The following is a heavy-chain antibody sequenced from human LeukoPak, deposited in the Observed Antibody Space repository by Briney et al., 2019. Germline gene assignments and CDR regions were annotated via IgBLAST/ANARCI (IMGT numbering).Heavy chain of an antibody. CDR3: ARVFPTEHYYYYYGMDV. J-gene: IGHJ6*02. Sequence: SVKVSCKASGGTFSSYAISWVRQAPGQGLEWMGGIIPIFGTANYAQKFQGRVTITADESTSTAYMELSSLRSEDTAVYYCARVFPTEHYYYYYGMDVWGQGTTVIVSS. CDR2: IIPIFGTA. CDR1: GGTFSSYA. V-gene: IGHV1-69*13.